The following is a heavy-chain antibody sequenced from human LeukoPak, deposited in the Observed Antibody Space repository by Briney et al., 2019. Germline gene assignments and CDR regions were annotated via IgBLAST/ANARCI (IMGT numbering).Heavy chain of an antibody. D-gene: IGHD4-17*01. CDR2: ISWHSDHI. Sequence: GRSLRHSCAASGFTFDDYAMHWVRQVPGKGLEWVAGISWHSDHIAYAGSVKGRFTISRDNAKNSLYLHMNSLRTEDTALYYCTKANTMTTRGYFDYWGQGTLVPVSS. V-gene: IGHV3-9*01. J-gene: IGHJ4*02. CDR1: GFTFDDYA. CDR3: TKANTMTTRGYFDY.